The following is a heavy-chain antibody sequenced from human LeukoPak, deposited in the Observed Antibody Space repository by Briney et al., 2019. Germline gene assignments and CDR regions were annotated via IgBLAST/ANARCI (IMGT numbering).Heavy chain of an antibody. Sequence: GSLRLSCAASGFTFSSYAMHWVRQAPGKGLEWVAVISYDGSNKYYADSVKGRFTISRDNSKNTLYLQMNSLRAEDTAVYYCASGIVVVPAARKAFDIWGQGTMVTVSS. CDR1: GFTFSSYA. CDR3: ASGIVVVPAARKAFDI. J-gene: IGHJ3*02. V-gene: IGHV3-30-3*01. CDR2: ISYDGSNK. D-gene: IGHD2-2*01.